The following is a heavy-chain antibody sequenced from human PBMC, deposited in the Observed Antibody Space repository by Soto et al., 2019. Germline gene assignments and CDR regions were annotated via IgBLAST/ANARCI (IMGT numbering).Heavy chain of an antibody. Sequence: GGSNRLPSLASEFTFGGCHMNWVRQVPGKGLEWISFITSSGNTIYYADSVKGRFTISRDNGNKSLYLQMNSLRDEDTAIYYCAALYYYDSPVSSAWGQGTLVTVSS. CDR3: AALYYYDSPVSSA. CDR2: ITSSGNTI. D-gene: IGHD3-22*01. J-gene: IGHJ5*02. CDR1: EFTFGGCH. V-gene: IGHV3-48*02.